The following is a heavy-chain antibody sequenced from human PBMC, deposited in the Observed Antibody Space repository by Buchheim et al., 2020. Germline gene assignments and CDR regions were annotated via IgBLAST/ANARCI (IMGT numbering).Heavy chain of an antibody. CDR1: GDSISSDDCY. V-gene: IGHV4-31*03. CDR2: ISSSGNT. Sequence: QVQLRESGPGLVKPSETLSLTCTVSGDSISSDDCYWSWIRQHPGKGLEWIGYISSSGNTYYNQSLKSRVTISIDTSQNHFSLKLRSVTAADTAVYYCARVQAGVPYYYDSSGFDPWGQGAL. D-gene: IGHD3-22*01. J-gene: IGHJ5*02. CDR3: ARVQAGVPYYYDSSGFDP.